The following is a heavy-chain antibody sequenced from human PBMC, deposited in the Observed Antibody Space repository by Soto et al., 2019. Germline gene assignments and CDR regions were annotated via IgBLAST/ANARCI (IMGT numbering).Heavy chain of an antibody. CDR3: ARDQGGVWGYFDY. V-gene: IGHV3-48*02. Sequence: PGGSLRLSCAASGFTFSSYSMNWVRQAPGKGLEWVSYISSSSTIYYADSVKGRFTISRDNAKNSLYLQMNSLRDEDTAVYYCARDQGGVWGYFDYWGQGTLVTVSS. CDR2: ISSSSTI. CDR1: GFTFSSYS. D-gene: IGHD1-26*01. J-gene: IGHJ4*02.